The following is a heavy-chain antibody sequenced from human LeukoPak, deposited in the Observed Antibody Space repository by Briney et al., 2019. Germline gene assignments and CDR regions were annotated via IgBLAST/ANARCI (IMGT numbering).Heavy chain of an antibody. D-gene: IGHD4-17*01. Sequence: GGSLKLSWEPPGFTTSTSYIGWVRRLPGKGLEWVSVIYSGGSTYYADSVKGRFTISRDNSKNTLYLQLNSLRGEDTAVYYCASQTTVKYYFDYWGQGTLVTVSS. J-gene: IGHJ4*02. CDR2: IYSGGST. V-gene: IGHV3-53*01. CDR3: ASQTTVKYYFDY. CDR1: GFTTSTSY.